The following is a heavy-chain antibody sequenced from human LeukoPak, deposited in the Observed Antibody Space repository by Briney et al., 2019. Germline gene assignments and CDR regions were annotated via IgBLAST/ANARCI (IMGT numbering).Heavy chain of an antibody. Sequence: ASVKVSCKASGYTFTSYGISWVRQAPGQGLEWMGCISAYNGNTNYAQKLQGRVTMTTDTSTSTAYMELRSLRSDDTAVYYCARDIGIVGYDSSLNWFDPWGQGTLVTVSS. V-gene: IGHV1-18*01. CDR2: ISAYNGNT. CDR3: ARDIGIVGYDSSLNWFDP. D-gene: IGHD3-22*01. CDR1: GYTFTSYG. J-gene: IGHJ5*02.